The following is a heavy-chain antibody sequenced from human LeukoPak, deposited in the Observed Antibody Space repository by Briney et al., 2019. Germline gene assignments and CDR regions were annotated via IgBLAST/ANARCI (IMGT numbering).Heavy chain of an antibody. D-gene: IGHD2-15*01. CDR3: ARSYAYCSGGSCYDTPYYYYGMDV. Sequence: GGSLRLSCAASGFTFNNYAMSWVRQAPGRGLEWVSVISGSGGTTYYADSVKGRFTISRDNSKNTLYLQMGSLRAEDMAVYYCARSYAYCSGGSCYDTPYYYYGMDVWGQGTTVTVSS. CDR2: ISGSGGTT. J-gene: IGHJ6*02. CDR1: GFTFNNYA. V-gene: IGHV3-23*01.